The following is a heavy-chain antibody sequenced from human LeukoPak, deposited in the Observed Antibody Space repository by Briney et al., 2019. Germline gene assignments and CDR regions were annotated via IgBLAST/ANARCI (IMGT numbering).Heavy chain of an antibody. D-gene: IGHD6-19*01. J-gene: IGHJ5*02. CDR1: GFTFSSNY. Sequence: GGSLRLSCAASGFTFSSNYMSWVRQAPGKGLEWVSVIYSGGSTYYADSVKGRFTISRDNSKNTLYLQMNSLRAEDTAVYYCARILAVAGIGNWFDPWGQGTLVTVSS. CDR3: ARILAVAGIGNWFDP. V-gene: IGHV3-66*01. CDR2: IYSGGST.